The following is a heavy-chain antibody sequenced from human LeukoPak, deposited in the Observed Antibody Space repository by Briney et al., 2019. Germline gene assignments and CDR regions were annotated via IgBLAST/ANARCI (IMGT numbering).Heavy chain of an antibody. CDR3: ARGRDGYTLDYYYYHYMDV. CDR1: GDSFRDYY. Sequence: SETLSLTCNVSGDSFRDYYWIRIRQPPGKGLEWIGYLYYGGSTSYNPSLKSRVTFSVDTSKNQFSLKLNSVTAADTAVYYCARGRDGYTLDYYYYHYMDVWGKGTTVTVSS. J-gene: IGHJ6*03. V-gene: IGHV4-59*01. D-gene: IGHD5-24*01. CDR2: LYYGGST.